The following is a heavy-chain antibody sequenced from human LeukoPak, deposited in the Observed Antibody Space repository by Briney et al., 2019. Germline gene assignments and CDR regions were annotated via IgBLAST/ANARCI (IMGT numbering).Heavy chain of an antibody. Sequence: SETLSLTCTVSGGSISSYYWSWIRQPPGKGLEWIWLIYTSGSTNYNPSLKSRGTMSVAPSKNQFSLKLSSVTAEGTAVYYCAREARSTIAVLYYFDYWGQGTLVTVSS. CDR1: GGSISSYY. CDR2: IYTSGST. V-gene: IGHV4-4*07. J-gene: IGHJ4*02. D-gene: IGHD6-19*01. CDR3: AREARSTIAVLYYFDY.